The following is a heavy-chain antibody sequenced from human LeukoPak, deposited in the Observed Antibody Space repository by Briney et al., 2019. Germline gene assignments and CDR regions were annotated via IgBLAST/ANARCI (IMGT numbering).Heavy chain of an antibody. CDR3: ARGRAKTHYYYMDV. V-gene: IGHV1-8*03. CDR1: GYTFTGYY. Sequence: ASVKVSCKASGYTFTGYYMHWVRQAPGQGLEWMGWMNPNSGNTGYEQKFQGRVTITRNTSISTAYMELSSLRSKDTAVYYCARGRAKTHYYYMDVWGKGTTVTVSS. CDR2: MNPNSGNT. J-gene: IGHJ6*03.